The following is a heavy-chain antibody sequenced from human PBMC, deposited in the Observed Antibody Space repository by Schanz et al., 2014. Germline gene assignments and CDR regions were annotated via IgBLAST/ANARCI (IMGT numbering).Heavy chain of an antibody. J-gene: IGHJ4*02. CDR2: ISGDGTTT. V-gene: IGHV3-74*01. CDR1: GFTFSVYW. CDR3: AATTSLAD. Sequence: EVQLVESGGGFVQPGGSLRLSCAASGFTFSVYWMHWVRQPPGKGLVSVSRISGDGTTTSYADSVKGRFTISRDNSKNTLYLQMNSLRDEDTAVHYCAATTSLADWGQGTLVAVSS. D-gene: IGHD3-16*01.